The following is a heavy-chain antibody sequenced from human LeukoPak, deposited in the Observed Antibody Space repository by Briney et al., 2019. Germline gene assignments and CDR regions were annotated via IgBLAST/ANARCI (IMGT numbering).Heavy chain of an antibody. V-gene: IGHV3-64*01. CDR3: ARVGRFGELSNFDY. J-gene: IGHJ4*02. CDR2: ISSNGGST. Sequence: GGSLRLSCAASGFTFSSYAMHWVRQAPGKGLEYVSAISSNGGSTYSANSVKGRFTISRDNSKNTLYLQMGSLRAEDMAVYYRARVGRFGELSNFDYWGQGTLVTVSS. CDR1: GFTFSSYA. D-gene: IGHD3-10*01.